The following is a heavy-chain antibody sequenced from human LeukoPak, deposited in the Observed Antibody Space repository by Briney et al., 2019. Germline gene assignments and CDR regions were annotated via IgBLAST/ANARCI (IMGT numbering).Heavy chain of an antibody. Sequence: GGSLRLSCAASGFTFSSYAMTWVRQAPGKGLEWVSGIRGGNGATYYADSVKGRFTISTDNSKNTLYLLMNSLRVEDTAVYYCAKSYYYGSGSPSLDYWGQGTLVTVSS. CDR3: AKSYYYGSGSPSLDY. V-gene: IGHV3-23*01. CDR2: IRGGNGAT. J-gene: IGHJ4*02. D-gene: IGHD3-10*01. CDR1: GFTFSSYA.